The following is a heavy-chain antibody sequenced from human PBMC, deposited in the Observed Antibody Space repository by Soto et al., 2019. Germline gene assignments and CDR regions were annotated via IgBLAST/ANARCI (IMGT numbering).Heavy chain of an antibody. CDR3: AREDYDILTGFKTNGMDV. CDR2: ISYDGSNK. D-gene: IGHD3-9*01. V-gene: IGHV3-30-3*01. Sequence: LRLSCAASGFTFSSYAMHWVRQAPGKGLEWVAVISYDGSNKYYADSVKGRFTISRDNSKNTLYLQMNSLRAEDTAVYYCAREDYDILTGFKTNGMDVWGQGTTVTVSS. CDR1: GFTFSSYA. J-gene: IGHJ6*02.